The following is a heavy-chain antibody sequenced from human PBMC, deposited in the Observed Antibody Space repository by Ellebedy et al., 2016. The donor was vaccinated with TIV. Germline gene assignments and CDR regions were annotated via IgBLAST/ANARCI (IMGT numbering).Heavy chain of an antibody. D-gene: IGHD6-13*01. Sequence: AASVKVSCKASGYTFTSYGISWVRQAPGQGLEWMGGIIPIFGTANYAQKFQGRVTITADESTSTAYMELSSLRSEDTAVYYCARDKRADSSSWYVFWFDPWGQGTLVTVSS. V-gene: IGHV1-69*13. CDR3: ARDKRADSSSWYVFWFDP. CDR2: IIPIFGTA. CDR1: GYTFTSYG. J-gene: IGHJ5*02.